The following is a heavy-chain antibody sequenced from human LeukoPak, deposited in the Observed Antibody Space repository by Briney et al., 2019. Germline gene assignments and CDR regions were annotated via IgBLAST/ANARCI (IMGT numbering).Heavy chain of an antibody. J-gene: IGHJ4*02. V-gene: IGHV4-39*07. CDR1: GGSISNNNYF. CDR3: ASVAYGGYNVYYFNF. CDR2: IFYTGTA. D-gene: IGHD4-17*01. Sequence: SETLSLTCNVSGGSISNNNYFWAWIRQPPGKGLEWLGSIFYTGTAYYNPSLESPVTMSVDTSKNQFSLKVTSVMAADTAMYFCASVAYGGYNVYYFNFWGQGTLVTVSS.